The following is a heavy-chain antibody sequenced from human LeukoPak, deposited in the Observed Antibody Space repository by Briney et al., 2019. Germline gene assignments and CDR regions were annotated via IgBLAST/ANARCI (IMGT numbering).Heavy chain of an antibody. CDR2: INPNSGGT. CDR3: ASEAIAAAVHAFDI. D-gene: IGHD6-13*01. J-gene: IGHJ3*02. V-gene: IGHV1-2*02. Sequence: GASVKVSCKASGYTFTGYYMHWVRQAPGQGLEWMGWINPNSGGTNYARKFQGRVTMTRDTSISTAYMELSRLRADDTAVYYCASEAIAAAVHAFDIWGQGTMVTVSS. CDR1: GYTFTGYY.